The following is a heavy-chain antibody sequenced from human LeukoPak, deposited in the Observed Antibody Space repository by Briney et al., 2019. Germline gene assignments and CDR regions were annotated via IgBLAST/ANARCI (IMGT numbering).Heavy chain of an antibody. CDR2: INPNSGGT. D-gene: IGHD3-16*02. CDR3: ARADYDYVWGSYRKGEDFDY. V-gene: IGHV1-2*02. Sequence: ASVKVSCKASGYTFTGYYMHWVRQAPGQGLEWMGWINPNSGGTNYAQKFQGRVTMTRDTSISTAYMELSRLRSDDTAVYYCARADYDYVWGSYRKGEDFDYWGQGTLVTVSS. CDR1: GYTFTGYY. J-gene: IGHJ4*02.